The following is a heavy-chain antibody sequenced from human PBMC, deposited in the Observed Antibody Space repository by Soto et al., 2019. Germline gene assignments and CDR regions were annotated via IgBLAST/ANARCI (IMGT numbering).Heavy chain of an antibody. J-gene: IGHJ6*02. CDR1: GYSFTSYW. Sequence: PGESLKISCKGSGYSFTSYWIGWVRQMPGKGLEWMGVIYPGDSDTRYSPSFQGQVTISADKSISTAYLQWSSLKASDTAMYYCARQGAVAGTIGFYGMDVWGQGTTVTVSS. CDR2: IYPGDSDT. D-gene: IGHD6-19*01. V-gene: IGHV5-51*01. CDR3: ARQGAVAGTIGFYGMDV.